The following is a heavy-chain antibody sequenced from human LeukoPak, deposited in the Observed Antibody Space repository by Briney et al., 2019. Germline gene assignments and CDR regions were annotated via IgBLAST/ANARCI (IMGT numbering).Heavy chain of an antibody. CDR3: TTEGYYGSGSYFY. D-gene: IGHD3-10*01. J-gene: IGHJ4*02. CDR1: TFTFTNAS. Sequence: PGGSLPLSCAVSTFTFTNASMSWVRQAPGKGLEWVGRIKSKTVGGTTDYAAPVKGRFTISRVDSKNTLFLQMKSLKIEDTAVYYCTTEGYYGSGSYFYWGQGTLVTVSS. CDR2: IKSKTVGGTT. V-gene: IGHV3-15*01.